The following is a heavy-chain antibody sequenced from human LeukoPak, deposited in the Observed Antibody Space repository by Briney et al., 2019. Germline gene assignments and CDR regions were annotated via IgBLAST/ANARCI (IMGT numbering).Heavy chain of an antibody. V-gene: IGHV1-18*01. CDR2: ISAYNGNT. D-gene: IGHD6-13*01. CDR1: AYTFTSYG. J-gene: IGHJ4*02. Sequence: ASVKVSCKASAYTFTSYGISWVRQAPGQGLEWMGWISAYNGNTNYAQKLQGRVTMTTDTSTSTAYMELSRLRSDDTAVYYCARAIAAAGTFDYWGQGTLVTVSS. CDR3: ARAIAAAGTFDY.